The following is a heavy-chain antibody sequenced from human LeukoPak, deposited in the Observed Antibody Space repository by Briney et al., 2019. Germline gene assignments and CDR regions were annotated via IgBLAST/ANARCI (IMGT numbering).Heavy chain of an antibody. CDR2: ISAYNGNT. J-gene: IGHJ4*02. V-gene: IGHV1-18*01. CDR1: GYTFTCYG. Sequence: ATVKVSCKASGYTFTCYGISWVRQAPGQGLEWMGWISAYNGNTNYAQKPQGRVTMTTDTSTSTAYMELRSLRSDDTAVYYCARRRPGYSTPPDYWGQGTLVTVSS. CDR3: ARRRPGYSTPPDY. D-gene: IGHD6-13*01.